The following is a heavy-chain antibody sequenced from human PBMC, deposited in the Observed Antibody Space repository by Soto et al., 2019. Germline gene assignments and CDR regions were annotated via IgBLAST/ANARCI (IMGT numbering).Heavy chain of an antibody. CDR1: GGSISSGGYY. V-gene: IGHV4-31*03. CDR2: IYYSGST. CDR3: ARESKVGSLPYWFDP. Sequence: QVQLQESGPGLVKPSQTLSLTCTVSGGSISSGGYYWSWIRQHPGKGLEWIGYIYYSGSTYYNPSLQSRVTISVDTCKNQFSLKLSSVTAADTAVYYCARESKVGSLPYWFDPWGQGTLVTVSS. D-gene: IGHD1-26*01. J-gene: IGHJ5*02.